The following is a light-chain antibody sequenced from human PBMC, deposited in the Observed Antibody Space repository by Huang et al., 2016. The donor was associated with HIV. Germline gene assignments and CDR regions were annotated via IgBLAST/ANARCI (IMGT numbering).Light chain of an antibody. CDR1: QSLLHRNGYNY. CDR2: LGS. Sequence: DIVMTQSPLSLPVTPGEPASISCRSSQSLLHRNGYNYLDWYLQKPWQSPQLLIYLGSNRASGVPDRFSGSGSGTDFTLKISRVEAEDVGIYYCMQAIQIPTFGPGTKVDIK. J-gene: IGKJ3*01. V-gene: IGKV2-28*01. CDR3: MQAIQIPT.